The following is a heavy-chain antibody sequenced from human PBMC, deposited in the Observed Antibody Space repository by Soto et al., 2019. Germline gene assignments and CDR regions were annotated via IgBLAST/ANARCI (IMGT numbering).Heavy chain of an antibody. J-gene: IGHJ2*01. CDR2: IYYSGNP. V-gene: IGHV4-39*01. CDR1: GSSISY. D-gene: IGHD1-26*01. Sequence: SETLSLTCTVSGSSISYGSWVRQHLGKGLEWIGSIYYSGNPYYSPSLKSRVTISVDTSKNQFSLKLSSVTAADTAVYYCANLKWGYWFFDLWGRGTLVTVS. CDR3: ANLKWGYWFFDL.